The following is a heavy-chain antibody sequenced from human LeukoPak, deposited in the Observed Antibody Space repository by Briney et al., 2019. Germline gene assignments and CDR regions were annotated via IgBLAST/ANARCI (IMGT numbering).Heavy chain of an antibody. D-gene: IGHD6-13*01. V-gene: IGHV1-46*01. J-gene: IGHJ4*02. CDR3: ARAQSNSWYYFDY. CDR1: GYTFTNYY. Sequence: ASVKVSCKASGYTFTNYYMHWVRQAPGQGLEWMGIINPSGGSTSYAQNFQGRVTMTRDTSTSTVYMEPTSLRSEDTAVYYCARAQSNSWYYFDYWGQGTLVTVSS. CDR2: INPSGGST.